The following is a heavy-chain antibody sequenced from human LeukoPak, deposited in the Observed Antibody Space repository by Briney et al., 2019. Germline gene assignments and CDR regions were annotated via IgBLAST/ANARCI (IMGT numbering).Heavy chain of an antibody. CDR3: ASPGQLRFLVDAFDI. CDR2: IIPIFGTA. CDR1: GGTFSSYA. V-gene: IGHV1-69*05. Sequence: ASVKVSCKASGGTFSSYAISWVRQAPGQGLEWMGGIIPIFGTANYAQKFQGRVTITTDESTSTAHMELSSLRSEDTAVYYCASPGQLRFLVDAFDIWGQGTMVTVSS. D-gene: IGHD3-3*01. J-gene: IGHJ3*02.